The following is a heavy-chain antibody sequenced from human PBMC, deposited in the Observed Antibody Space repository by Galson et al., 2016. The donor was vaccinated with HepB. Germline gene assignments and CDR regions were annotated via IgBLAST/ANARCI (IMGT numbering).Heavy chain of an antibody. Sequence: SLRLSCAGSGFAFSNFAMSWVRQAPGEGLEWISSSNARGDNIYYSASVKGRFTLSRDNSNNTLYPRMNSLRVEDTAIYYCPKEALYVSGTYIDSWGQGILVTVSS. J-gene: IGHJ4*02. CDR1: GFAFSNFA. D-gene: IGHD3-10*01. CDR2: SNARGDNI. V-gene: IGHV3-23*01. CDR3: PKEALYVSGTYIDS.